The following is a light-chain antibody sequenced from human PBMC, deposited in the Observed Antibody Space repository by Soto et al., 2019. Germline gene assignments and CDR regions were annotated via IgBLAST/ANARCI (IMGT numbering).Light chain of an antibody. CDR1: QDISQY. Sequence: DIQMTQSPSSLSASVGDRVTLTCRASQDISQYLAWYQQRPGKVPKLLIYYASTLQSGVPSRFSGSGSGTEFTLTISSLQPEDVATYYCLKCTKDAPGTFGQGTKVDIK. CDR3: LKCTKDAPGT. V-gene: IGKV1-27*01. CDR2: YAS. J-gene: IGKJ1*01.